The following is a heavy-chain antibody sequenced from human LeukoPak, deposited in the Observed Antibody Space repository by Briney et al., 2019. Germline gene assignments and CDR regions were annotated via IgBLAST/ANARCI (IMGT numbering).Heavy chain of an antibody. CDR3: AKDDYGADP. J-gene: IGHJ5*02. V-gene: IGHV3-23*01. D-gene: IGHD4-17*01. Sequence: GGSLRLSCAASGFTFGSHAMSWVRQAPEKGLEWVSAISGSGGSTYYADSVKGRFTISGDNSKNTLYLQMNNLRAEDTAVYYCAKDDYGADPGGQGTLVTVSS. CDR2: ISGSGGST. CDR1: GFTFGSHA.